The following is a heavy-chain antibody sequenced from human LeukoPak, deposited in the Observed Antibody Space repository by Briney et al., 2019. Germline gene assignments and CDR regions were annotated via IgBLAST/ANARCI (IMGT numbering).Heavy chain of an antibody. D-gene: IGHD3-9*01. CDR1: GGSFSGYY. CDR3: ARGKTQIGVYDILTGYYPKEGQPRGWFDP. V-gene: IGHV4-34*01. Sequence: TSETLSLTCAVYGGSFSGYYWSWIRQPPGKGLEWIGEINHSGSTNYNPSLKSRVTISVDTSKNQFSLKLSSVTAADTAVYYCARGKTQIGVYDILTGYYPKEGQPRGWFDPWGQGTLVTVSS. CDR2: INHSGST. J-gene: IGHJ5*02.